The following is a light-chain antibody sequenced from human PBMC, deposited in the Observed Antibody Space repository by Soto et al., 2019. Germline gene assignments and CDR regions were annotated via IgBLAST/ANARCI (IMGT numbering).Light chain of an antibody. J-gene: IGKJ1*01. CDR3: QQYNNWPPWT. CDR1: QRVGTN. V-gene: IGKV3-15*01. CDR2: GAS. Sequence: RVITQSPATLSLSPGERATLSCRARQRVGTNVAWYQQKPGQAPRLLIYGASTRATDIPARFSGSGSGTDFTLTISLLQSEDFAAYYRQQYNNWPPWTFGQGTKVDIK.